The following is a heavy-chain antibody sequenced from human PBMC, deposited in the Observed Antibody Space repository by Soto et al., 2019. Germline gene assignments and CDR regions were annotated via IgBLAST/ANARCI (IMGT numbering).Heavy chain of an antibody. CDR3: ARVHSRGWIKVDY. V-gene: IGHV3-7*02. J-gene: IGHJ4*02. CDR2: IDQDGNEK. D-gene: IGHD6-19*01. CDR1: GFNFYTSW. Sequence: GGSLGLSCAASGFNFYTSWMDWVRQSPGKGLEWVANIDQDGNEKYYVDSVRGRFTISRDNAKNSLYLQMNSLRDEDTAVYYCARVHSRGWIKVDYWGQGTLVTVSS.